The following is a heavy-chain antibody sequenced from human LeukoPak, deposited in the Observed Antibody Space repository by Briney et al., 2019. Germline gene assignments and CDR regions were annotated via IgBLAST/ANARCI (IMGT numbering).Heavy chain of an antibody. CDR1: GFTFSSYE. D-gene: IGHD4-17*01. CDR3: ASGTQTALYGDPRDFDY. CDR2: ISSSGSTI. Sequence: GGSLRLSCAASGFTFSSYEMNWVRQAPGKGVEGVAYISSSGSTIYYADSVKGRFTISRDNSKNPLYLQMNSLRAEDTAVYYCASGTQTALYGDPRDFDYWGQGTLVTVSS. J-gene: IGHJ4*02. V-gene: IGHV3-48*03.